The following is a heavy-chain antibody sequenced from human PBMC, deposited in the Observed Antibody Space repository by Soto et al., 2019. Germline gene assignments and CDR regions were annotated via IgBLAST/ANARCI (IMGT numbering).Heavy chain of an antibody. D-gene: IGHD6-19*01. CDR2: IWYDGSNK. J-gene: IGHJ4*02. CDR1: GFTFSSYG. CDR3: ARDQEVSGWYLDY. Sequence: QVQLVESGGGVVQPGRSLRLSCAASGFTFSSYGMHWVRQAPGKGLEWVAVIWYDGSNKYYADSVKGRFTISRDNSKNTLYLQMNSLRAEDTAVYYCARDQEVSGWYLDYWGQGTLVTVSS. V-gene: IGHV3-33*01.